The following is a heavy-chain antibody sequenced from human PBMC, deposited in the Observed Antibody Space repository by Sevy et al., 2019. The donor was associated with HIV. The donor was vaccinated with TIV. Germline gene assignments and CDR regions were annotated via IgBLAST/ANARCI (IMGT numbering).Heavy chain of an antibody. CDR3: ARKMELLVPDY. Sequence: GGSLRLSCAASGFTVSSNYMIWVRQAPGKGLEWVSLIYSEGTKNYADSVKGRFTISRDNSKNSLYLQMNSLRAEDTAVYYCARKMELLVPDYWGQGTLVTVSS. CDR2: IYSEGTK. V-gene: IGHV3-66*01. CDR1: GFTVSSNY. D-gene: IGHD2-21*02. J-gene: IGHJ4*02.